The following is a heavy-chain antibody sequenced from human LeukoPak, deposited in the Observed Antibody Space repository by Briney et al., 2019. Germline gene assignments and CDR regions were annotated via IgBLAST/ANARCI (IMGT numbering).Heavy chain of an antibody. CDR2: IYYSGST. CDR1: GGSISSSSYY. CDR3: ARRFVNPPFHSDY. V-gene: IGHV4-39*01. J-gene: IGHJ4*02. D-gene: IGHD3-16*01. Sequence: PSETLALTCTVSGGSISSSSYYWGWIRQPPGKGLEWIGSIYYSGSTYYNPSLKSRVTISVDTSKNQFSLKLSSVTAADTAVYYCARRFVNPPFHSDYWGQGTLVTVSS.